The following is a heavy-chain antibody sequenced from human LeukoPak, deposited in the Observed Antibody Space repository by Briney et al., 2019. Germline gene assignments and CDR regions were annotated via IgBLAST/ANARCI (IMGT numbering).Heavy chain of an antibody. CDR1: GFTFSSYE. CDR3: ARGGSLGY. D-gene: IGHD6-19*01. V-gene: IGHV3-48*03. CDR2: ISSSGSAI. Sequence: TGGSLSLSCAASGFTFSSYEMNWVRQAPGKGLEWVSNISSSGSAIYYEDSVKGRFTISRDNAKSTLYLQMNSLRAEDTAVYYCARGGSLGYWGQGTLVTVST. J-gene: IGHJ4*02.